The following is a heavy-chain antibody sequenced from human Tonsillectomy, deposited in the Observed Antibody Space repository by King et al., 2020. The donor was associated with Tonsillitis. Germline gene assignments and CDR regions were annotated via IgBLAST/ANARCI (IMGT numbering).Heavy chain of an antibody. V-gene: IGHV4-59*01. J-gene: IGHJ4*02. CDR1: GDSFSTFY. CDR2: FYYTGST. D-gene: IGHD6-19*01. Sequence: VQLQESGPGLVKPSETLSLTCTVSGDSFSTFYWSWIRQPPGKGLEWFGYFYYTGSTDYNPSLKSRVTISRDTSTNQFSLKLTSVTAADTAVYYCAVRAGAGNYFDYWGQGTLVTVSS. CDR3: AVRAGAGNYFDY.